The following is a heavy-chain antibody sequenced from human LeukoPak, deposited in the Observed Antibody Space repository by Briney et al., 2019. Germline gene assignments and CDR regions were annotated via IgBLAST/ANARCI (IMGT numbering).Heavy chain of an antibody. CDR2: INHSGST. Sequence: SETLSLTCAVYGGSFSGYYWSWIRQPPGKGLEWIGEINHSGSTNYNPSLKSRVTISADTSKNQFSLKLSSVTAADTAVYYCARGASMVRGVRDFDYWGQGTLVTVSS. J-gene: IGHJ4*02. D-gene: IGHD3-10*01. V-gene: IGHV4-34*01. CDR3: ARGASMVRGVRDFDY. CDR1: GGSFSGYY.